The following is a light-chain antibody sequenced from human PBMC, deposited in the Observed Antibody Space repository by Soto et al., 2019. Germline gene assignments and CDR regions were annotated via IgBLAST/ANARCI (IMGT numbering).Light chain of an antibody. V-gene: IGKV1-5*03. Sequence: DIQMTQSPSTLSASVGDRVTITCRASQSISSWLAWYQRTPGKAPKLLIYKASSLESGVPSRFSGSGSGTEFTLTISSLQPDDFATYCCQQYDSLPYTFGQGTKVDIK. CDR2: KAS. CDR1: QSISSW. CDR3: QQYDSLPYT. J-gene: IGKJ2*01.